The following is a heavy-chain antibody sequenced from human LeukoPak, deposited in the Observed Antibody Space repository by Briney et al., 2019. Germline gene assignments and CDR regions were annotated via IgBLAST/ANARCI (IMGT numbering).Heavy chain of an antibody. CDR2: INPNSGGT. Sequence: GASVKVSCTASGYTFTGYYMHWVRQAPGQGLEWMGWINPNSGGTNYAQKFQGRVTMTRDTSISTAYMELSRLRSDDTAVYYCARDRLTTEYYYYYMDVWGKGTTVTVSS. J-gene: IGHJ6*03. V-gene: IGHV1-2*02. D-gene: IGHD4-17*01. CDR3: ARDRLTTEYYYYYMDV. CDR1: GYTFTGYY.